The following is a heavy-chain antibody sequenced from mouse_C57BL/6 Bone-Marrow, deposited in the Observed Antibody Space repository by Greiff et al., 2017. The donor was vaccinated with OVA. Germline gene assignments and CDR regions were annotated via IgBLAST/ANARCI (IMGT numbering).Heavy chain of an antibody. CDR2: IDPSDSET. D-gene: IGHD2-4*01. Sequence: QFQLQQPGAELVRPGSSVKLSCKASGYTFTSYWMHWVKQRPIQGLEWIGNIDPSDSETHYNQKFKDKATLTVDKSSSTAYMQLSSLTSEDSAVYYCARRKYYDYDVNYFDYWGQGTTLTVSS. CDR1: GYTFTSYW. J-gene: IGHJ2*01. CDR3: ARRKYYDYDVNYFDY. V-gene: IGHV1-52*01.